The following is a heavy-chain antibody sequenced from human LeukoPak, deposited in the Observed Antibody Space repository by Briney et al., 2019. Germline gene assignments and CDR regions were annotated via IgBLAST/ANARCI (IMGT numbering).Heavy chain of an antibody. CDR3: ARRPGGSGNFDY. Sequence: GESLKISYKGSGYSFTSYWIGWVREMRGKGLGWVGIIYPGDSDTRYSPFFQGQVTISADKSISTAYLQWSSLKASDTAMYYCARRPGGSGNFDYWGQGTLVTVSS. CDR1: GYSFTSYW. J-gene: IGHJ4*02. D-gene: IGHD3-10*01. V-gene: IGHV5-51*01. CDR2: IYPGDSDT.